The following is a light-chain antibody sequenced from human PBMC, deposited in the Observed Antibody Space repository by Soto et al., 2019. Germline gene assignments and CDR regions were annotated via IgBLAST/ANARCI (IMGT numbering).Light chain of an antibody. V-gene: IGLV1-47*01. CDR3: AAWDDSLSGLYV. CDR1: SSNIGSNY. J-gene: IGLJ1*01. CDR2: RDN. Sequence: QSVLTQPPSASGTPGQRVTICCSGSSSNIGSNYVYWYQQLPGTAPKLLIYRDNLRPSGVPDRFSGSKSGTSASLAISGLRSEDEADYYCAAWDDSLSGLYVFGTGTKLTVL.